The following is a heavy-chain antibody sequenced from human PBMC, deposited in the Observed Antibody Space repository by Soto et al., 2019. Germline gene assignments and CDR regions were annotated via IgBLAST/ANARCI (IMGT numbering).Heavy chain of an antibody. D-gene: IGHD2-15*01. Sequence: EVQLVESGGGLVQPGRSLRLSCAASGFTFDDYAMHWVRQAPGKGLEWVSGISWNSGSIGYTVSVKDRFTISRDNDKNSRYLQMTSLRAEDTALYYCARQYCSGGSSWPGGYYYYGMDVWGQGTTVTLSS. CDR2: ISWNSGSI. V-gene: IGHV3-9*01. J-gene: IGHJ6*02. CDR1: GFTFDDYA. CDR3: ARQYCSGGSSWPGGYYYYGMDV.